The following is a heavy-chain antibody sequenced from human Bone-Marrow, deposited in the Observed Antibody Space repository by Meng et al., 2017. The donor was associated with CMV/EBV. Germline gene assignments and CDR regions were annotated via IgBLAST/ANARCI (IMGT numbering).Heavy chain of an antibody. D-gene: IGHD5-24*01. J-gene: IGHJ6*02. CDR1: GGTFSSYA. Sequence: KVSCKASGGTFSSYAISWVRQAPGQGLEWMGGIIPIFGTANYAQKFQGRVTITTDESTSTAYMELSSLRSEDTAVYYCARARTDGYYYYGMDVWGQGTTVTVSS. CDR2: IIPIFGTA. V-gene: IGHV1-69*05. CDR3: ARARTDGYYYYGMDV.